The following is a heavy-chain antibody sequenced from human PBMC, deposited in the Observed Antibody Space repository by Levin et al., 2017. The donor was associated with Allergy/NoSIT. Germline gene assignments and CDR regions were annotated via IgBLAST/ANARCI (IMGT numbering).Heavy chain of an antibody. J-gene: IGHJ6*02. Sequence: RTGGSLRLSCAVYGGSLSGYYWNWIRQPPGEGLEWIGEISYSGSTNYKPSLKSRVSISADTSQKQFSLKVPCGTAAGTAVYYCARVNATGVGTDLYNYYGLDVWGQGTTVTVSS. V-gene: IGHV4-34*01. CDR2: ISYSGST. D-gene: IGHD1-1*01. CDR1: GGSLSGYY. CDR3: ARVNATGVGTDLYNYYGLDV.